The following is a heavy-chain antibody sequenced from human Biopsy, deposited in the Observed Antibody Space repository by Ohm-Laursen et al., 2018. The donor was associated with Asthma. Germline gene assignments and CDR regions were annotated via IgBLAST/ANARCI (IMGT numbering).Heavy chain of an antibody. CDR2: ISPIFGSI. V-gene: IGHV1-69*13. J-gene: IGHJ6*02. CDR1: GGTLNNYA. D-gene: IGHD3-3*01. CDR3: AKARCYYFYCDMEV. Sequence: VASVKVSCKASGGTLNNYAINWVRQAPGQGLEWMGGISPIFGSIKYAQKFQDRVTISADVSRNTVHLELSSLRSEDTAVLYCAKARCYYFYCDMEVWGQGTTVTVSS.